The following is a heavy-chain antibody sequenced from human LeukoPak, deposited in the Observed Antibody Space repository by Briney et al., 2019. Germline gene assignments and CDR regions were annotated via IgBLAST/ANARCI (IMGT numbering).Heavy chain of an antibody. CDR3: ARDQGHSRSWYGWFDP. V-gene: IGHV4-30-2*01. J-gene: IGHJ5*02. Sequence: SETLSLTCAVYGGSFSGYSWSWIRQPPVKGLEWIGYIYHSGSTYYNPSLKSRATISVDRSKNQFSRKLSSVTAADTAVYYCARDQGHSRSWYGWFDPWGQGTLVTVSS. CDR2: IYHSGST. CDR1: GGSFSGYS. D-gene: IGHD6-13*01.